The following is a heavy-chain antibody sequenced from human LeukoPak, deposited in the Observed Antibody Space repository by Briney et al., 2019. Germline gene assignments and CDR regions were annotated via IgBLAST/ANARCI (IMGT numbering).Heavy chain of an antibody. CDR1: GYTFTSYY. CDR3: AASGFGFGELPSYYYYYMDV. CDR2: INPSGGST. V-gene: IGHV1-46*01. J-gene: IGHJ6*03. D-gene: IGHD3-10*01. Sequence: GASVKVSCKASGYTFTSYYMHWVRQAPGQGLEWMGIINPSGGSTSYAQKFQGRVTITRDMSTSTAYMELSSLRSEDTAVYYCAASGFGFGELPSYYYYYMDVWGKGTTVTISS.